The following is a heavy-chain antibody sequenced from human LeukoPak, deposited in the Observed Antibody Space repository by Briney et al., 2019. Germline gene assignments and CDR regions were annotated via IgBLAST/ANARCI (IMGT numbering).Heavy chain of an antibody. CDR1: GFTFSSYA. V-gene: IGHV3-23*01. D-gene: IGHD3-10*01. Sequence: PGAPLRLSCAASGFTFSSYAMSWVRQAPGKGLEWVSAISGSGGSTYYADSVKGRFTISRDNSKNTLYLQMNSLRAEDTAVYYCAKDNDPPGIYYYYGMDVWGQGTTVTVSS. CDR3: AKDNDPPGIYYYYGMDV. J-gene: IGHJ6*02. CDR2: ISGSGGST.